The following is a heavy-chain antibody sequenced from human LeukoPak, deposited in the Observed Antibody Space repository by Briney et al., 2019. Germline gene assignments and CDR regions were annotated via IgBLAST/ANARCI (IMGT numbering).Heavy chain of an antibody. CDR1: GFTVSSNY. CDR2: ITGSGSGS. V-gene: IGHV3-23*01. D-gene: IGHD5/OR15-5a*01. J-gene: IGHJ4*02. CDR3: AKDKQSLHYYFDY. Sequence: TGGSLRLSCAASGFTVSSNYMSWVRQAPGKGLEWVSTITGSGSGSFYADSVKGRFTISRDNSKNTLYLQMNSLRAEDTAVYYCAKDKQSLHYYFDYWGQGTLVTVSS.